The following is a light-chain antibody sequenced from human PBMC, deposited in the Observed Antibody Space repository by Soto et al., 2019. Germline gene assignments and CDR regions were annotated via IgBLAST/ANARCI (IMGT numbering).Light chain of an antibody. CDR1: ARLLHKNGYNY. V-gene: IGKV2-28*01. CDR3: MQPLENFRT. Sequence: IVMTQSPLSLSVTPGEAASISCMSSARLLHKNGYNYVDWYMQKPGQSPQLLIYLGSNRASGVPDRFSGSGSETYFPLEISRVEADDVGVYYCMQPLENFRTFGQGTKVEIK. CDR2: LGS. J-gene: IGKJ1*01.